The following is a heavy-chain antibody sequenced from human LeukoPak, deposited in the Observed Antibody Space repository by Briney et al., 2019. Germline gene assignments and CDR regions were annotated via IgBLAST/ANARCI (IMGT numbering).Heavy chain of an antibody. J-gene: IGHJ4*02. CDR1: GGSISNNNW. CDR2: IFHSGGT. V-gene: IGHV4-4*02. D-gene: IGHD4-23*01. Sequence: PSETLSLTCAVSGGSISNNNWWSWVRQPPGKGLAWIGEIFHSGGTNYSPSLRSRVTISVDKSKNQFSLKLNSVTAADTAVYYCARGGGTPTTVVTPFAYWGQGTLVTVSS. CDR3: ARGGGTPTTVVTPFAY.